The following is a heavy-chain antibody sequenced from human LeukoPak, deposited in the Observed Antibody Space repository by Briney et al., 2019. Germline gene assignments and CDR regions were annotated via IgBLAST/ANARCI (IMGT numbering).Heavy chain of an antibody. Sequence: SETLSLTCAVYGGSFSGYYWSWIRQPPGKGLEWIGENNHSGSTNYNPSLKSRVTISVDTSKNQFSLKMTSVTAAYTAVYYCARGANGWGSYSTGNYGMDVWGQGITVTV. V-gene: IGHV4-34*01. CDR2: NNHSGST. D-gene: IGHD3-10*01. J-gene: IGHJ6*02. CDR1: GGSFSGYY. CDR3: ARGANGWGSYSTGNYGMDV.